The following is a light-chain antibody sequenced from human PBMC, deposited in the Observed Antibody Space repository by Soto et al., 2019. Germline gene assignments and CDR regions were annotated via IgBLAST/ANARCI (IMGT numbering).Light chain of an antibody. CDR2: EVT. Sequence: QSALAQPASVSGSPGQSITISYTGTSSDVGGYNYVCWYKQHPGKAPQLMIYEVTKRPSGVSDRFSGSKSGNTASLTISGLQAEDEADYYCSSYTSSSTLYVFGTGTKVTVL. V-gene: IGLV2-14*01. CDR1: SSDVGGYNY. J-gene: IGLJ1*01. CDR3: SSYTSSSTLYV.